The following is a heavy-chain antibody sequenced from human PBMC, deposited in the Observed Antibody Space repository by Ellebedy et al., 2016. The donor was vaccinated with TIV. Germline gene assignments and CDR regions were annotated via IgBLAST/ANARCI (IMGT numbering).Heavy chain of an antibody. CDR3: ARDPGIAVAGTSPPNIGFDC. D-gene: IGHD6-19*01. V-gene: IGHV3-11*06. CDR1: GFTFSDSY. Sequence: GGSLRLSCAASGFTFSDSYMGWIRQAPGKGLEYISYISGGGSDTNYADSVKGRFTISRDNGKNSLYLQMNSLRVEDTAVYYCARDPGIAVAGTSPPNIGFDCWGQGTLVTVSS. J-gene: IGHJ4*02. CDR2: ISGGGSDT.